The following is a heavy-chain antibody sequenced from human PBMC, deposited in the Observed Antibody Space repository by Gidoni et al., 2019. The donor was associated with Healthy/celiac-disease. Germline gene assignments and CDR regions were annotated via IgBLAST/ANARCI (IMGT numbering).Heavy chain of an antibody. CDR2: ISSSSSTI. CDR3: ARDYDPSIVGYAFDI. CDR1: GFTFSSYS. Sequence: EVQLVESGGGLVQPGGSLRLSCAASGFTFSSYSMNWVRQAPGKGLEWVSYISSSSSTIYYADSVKVRFTISRDNAKNSLYLQMNSLRAEDTAVYYCARDYDPSIVGYAFDIWGQGTMVTVSS. V-gene: IGHV3-48*01. J-gene: IGHJ3*02. D-gene: IGHD1-26*01.